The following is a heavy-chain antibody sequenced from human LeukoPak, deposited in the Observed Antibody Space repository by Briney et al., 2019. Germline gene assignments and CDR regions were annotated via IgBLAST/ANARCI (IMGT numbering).Heavy chain of an antibody. Sequence: ASVKVSCKASGYTFTNYHMHWVRQAPGQGLEWMGIINPSGGTTNYAQKFRGRVTMTRDTSASTAYMELSSLRSEDMAVYYCARGYYDSSFYYWGQGTLVTVSS. CDR3: ARGYYDSSFYY. D-gene: IGHD3-22*01. J-gene: IGHJ4*02. CDR2: INPSGGTT. CDR1: GYTFTNYH. V-gene: IGHV1-46*01.